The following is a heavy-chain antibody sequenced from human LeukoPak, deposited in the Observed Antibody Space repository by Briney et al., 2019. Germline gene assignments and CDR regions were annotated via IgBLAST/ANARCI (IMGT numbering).Heavy chain of an antibody. V-gene: IGHV3-48*02. CDR2: ITSSSTI. Sequence: PGGSLRLSRAASGFTFSTHSMNWVRQAPGKGLEWVSYITSSSTIYYADSVKGRFTISRDNAKNSLFLQMNSLRDEDTAVYYCARGGDSSPYYPDYWGQGTLVTVSS. CDR3: ARGGDSSPYYPDY. D-gene: IGHD3-22*01. J-gene: IGHJ4*02. CDR1: GFTFSTHS.